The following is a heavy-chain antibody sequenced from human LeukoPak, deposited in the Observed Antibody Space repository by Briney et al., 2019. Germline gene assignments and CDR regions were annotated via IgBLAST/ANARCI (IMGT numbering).Heavy chain of an antibody. CDR2: ISSSGSTI. CDR1: GFTVSRNY. V-gene: IGHV3-11*01. Sequence: PGGSLRLSCAASGFTVSRNYMSWVRQAPGKGLEWVSYISSSGSTIYYADSVKGRFTISRDNAKNSLYLQMNSLRAEDTAVYYCARVAYIVVVPAATYFDYWGQGTLVTVSS. CDR3: ARVAYIVVVPAATYFDY. D-gene: IGHD2-2*01. J-gene: IGHJ4*02.